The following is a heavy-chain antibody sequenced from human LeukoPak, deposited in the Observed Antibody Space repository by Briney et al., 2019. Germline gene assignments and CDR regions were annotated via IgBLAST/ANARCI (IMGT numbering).Heavy chain of an antibody. J-gene: IGHJ4*02. V-gene: IGHV3-53*01. CDR3: ARRAGAYSHPYDY. CDR2: IYSGST. Sequence: GGSLRLSCTVSGFTFSSNSMRWVRQAPGKGLEWVSFIYSGSTHYSDSVKGRFTISRDNSKNTLYLQMNSLRAEDTAVYYCARRAGAYSHPYDYWGQGTLVTVSS. CDR1: GFTFSSNS. D-gene: IGHD4/OR15-4a*01.